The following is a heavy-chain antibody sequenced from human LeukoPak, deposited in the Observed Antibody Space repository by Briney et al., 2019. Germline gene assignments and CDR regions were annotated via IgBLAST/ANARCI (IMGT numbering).Heavy chain of an antibody. V-gene: IGHV3-11*04. J-gene: IGHJ4*02. D-gene: IGHD3-10*01. CDR3: ARLRVAMLRGAADY. CDR1: GFTFNDDD. Sequence: GWALRLSCASSGFTFNDDDIIWLRPAAGKGLEGISYIFTSDDSVYYADLVWGRFTISRAHARNLVYLQMNSLRSTDTSLYYCARLRVAMLRGAADYWGQGTLVTASS. CDR2: IFTSDDSV.